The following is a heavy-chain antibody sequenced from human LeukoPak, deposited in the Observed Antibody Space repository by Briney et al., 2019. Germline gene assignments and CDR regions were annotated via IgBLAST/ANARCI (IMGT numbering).Heavy chain of an antibody. CDR1: GGSFSGYY. V-gene: IGHV4-34*01. CDR2: INDSGST. CDR3: ARGTYYYDSSGYYSNWFDP. Sequence: PSGTLSLTCAVYGGSFSGYYWSWIRQPPGKGLEWIGEINDSGSTNYNPSLKSRVTISVDTSKNQFSLKLSSVTAADTAVYYCARGTYYYDSSGYYSNWFDPWGQGTLVTVSS. D-gene: IGHD3-22*01. J-gene: IGHJ5*02.